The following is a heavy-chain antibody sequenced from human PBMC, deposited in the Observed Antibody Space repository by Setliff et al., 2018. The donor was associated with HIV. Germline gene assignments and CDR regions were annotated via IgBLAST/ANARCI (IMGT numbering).Heavy chain of an antibody. Sequence: SETLSLTCSVSGDSVSSSPYYWSWIRQPAGKGLEWIGRFDSTGSPDYNPSLKSRVTISIDTSRNHFSLKLSSVTAADTAVYFCAGDYAGSGRPFDYWGQGTLVTVSS. J-gene: IGHJ4*02. CDR1: GDSVSSSPYY. V-gene: IGHV4-61*02. CDR2: FDSTGSP. D-gene: IGHD2-15*01. CDR3: AGDYAGSGRPFDY.